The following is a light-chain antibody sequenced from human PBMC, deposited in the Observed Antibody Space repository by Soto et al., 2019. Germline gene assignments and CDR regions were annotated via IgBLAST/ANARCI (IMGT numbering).Light chain of an antibody. CDR3: KQRSNWIT. Sequence: DIVFTQSPATLSLSPGERATLSCWASQSVSTYLAWYQQKPGQAPRLLIYDASSRATGIPARFSGSGSGTDFTLTISSVEPEEFAVYYCKQRSNWITFGQGTRLEI. CDR1: QSVSTY. J-gene: IGKJ5*01. CDR2: DAS. V-gene: IGKV3-11*01.